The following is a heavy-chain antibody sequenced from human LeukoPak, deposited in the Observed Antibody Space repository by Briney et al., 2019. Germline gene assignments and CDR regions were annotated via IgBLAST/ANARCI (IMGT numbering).Heavy chain of an antibody. Sequence: ASVKVSCKASGYTFSNYALNWVRQAPGQGLEWMGWISTKTGNPTYVQGFTGRFVFSLDTSVSTAYLQISSLKAEDTAVYYCARVVVRGAIDYWGQGTLVTVSS. J-gene: IGHJ4*02. CDR1: GYTFSNYA. V-gene: IGHV7-4-1*02. D-gene: IGHD3-10*02. CDR3: ARVVVRGAIDY. CDR2: ISTKTGNP.